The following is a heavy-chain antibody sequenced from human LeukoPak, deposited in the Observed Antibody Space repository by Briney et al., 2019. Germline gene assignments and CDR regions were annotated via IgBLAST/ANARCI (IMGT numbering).Heavy chain of an antibody. CDR3: AREPYDILTGIDY. Sequence: GGSLRLSCAASGFTFSSYAMHWVRQAPGKGLEWVAVILYDGSNKYYADSVKGRFTISRDNAKNSLYLQMNSLRAEDTAVYYCAREPYDILTGIDYWGQGTLVTVSS. V-gene: IGHV3-30*04. CDR2: ILYDGSNK. CDR1: GFTFSSYA. J-gene: IGHJ4*02. D-gene: IGHD3-9*01.